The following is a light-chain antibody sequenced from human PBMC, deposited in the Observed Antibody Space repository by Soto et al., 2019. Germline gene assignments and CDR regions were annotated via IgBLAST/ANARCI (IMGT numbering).Light chain of an antibody. J-gene: IGLJ2*01. Sequence: QSALTQPASVSGSPGQSITISCTGTSSDVGTYDLVSWYQHHPGAALKLIIYEATSRPSGISNRFSGSKSGNTASLTISGLQAEDEADYYCQSYDSSLSGPLFGGGTKLTVL. V-gene: IGLV2-14*02. CDR2: EAT. CDR3: QSYDSSLSGPL. CDR1: SSDVGTYDL.